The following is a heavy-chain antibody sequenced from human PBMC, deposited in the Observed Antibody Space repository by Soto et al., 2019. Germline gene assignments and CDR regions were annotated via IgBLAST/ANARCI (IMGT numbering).Heavy chain of an antibody. CDR2: ISAYNGNT. CDR3: ARDLAAMATNNWFDP. V-gene: IGHV1-18*01. CDR1: GYTFTSYG. Sequence: ASVKVSCKASGYTFTSYGISWVRQAPGQGLEWMGWISAYNGNTNYAQKLQGRVTMTTDTSTSTAYMELRSLRSDDTAVYYCARDLAAMATNNWFDPWGQGTLVAVSS. D-gene: IGHD5-18*01. J-gene: IGHJ5*02.